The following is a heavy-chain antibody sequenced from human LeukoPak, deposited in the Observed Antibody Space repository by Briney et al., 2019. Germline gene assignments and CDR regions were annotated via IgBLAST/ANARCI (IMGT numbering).Heavy chain of an antibody. J-gene: IGHJ6*03. CDR2: IYHSGST. D-gene: IGHD6-6*01. V-gene: IGHV4-38-2*02. CDR3: ARQSIAARGYYYYMDV. CDR1: GYSISSGYY. Sequence: PSQTLSLTCTASGYSISSGYYWGWIRQPPGKGLEWIGSIYHSGSTYYNPSLKSRVTISVDTSKNQFSLKLSSVTAADTAVFYCARQSIAARGYYYYMDVWGKGTTVTVSS.